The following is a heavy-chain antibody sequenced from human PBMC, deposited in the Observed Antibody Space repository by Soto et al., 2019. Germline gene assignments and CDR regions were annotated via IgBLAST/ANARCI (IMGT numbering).Heavy chain of an antibody. V-gene: IGHV3-21*03. J-gene: IGHJ6*02. D-gene: IGHD3-3*01. CDR2: ISRTCCYI. CDR3: ARSPSGVVAGSGLDV. Sequence: GGARRPCSAASGFTVNDYDMSWVRQAPGGGLEGVSSISRTCCYISYADSMKGRFTISRDSAENSLYLQMNSLRTEDTAVYYCARSPSGVVAGSGLDVWGQGTTVT. CDR1: GFTVNDYD.